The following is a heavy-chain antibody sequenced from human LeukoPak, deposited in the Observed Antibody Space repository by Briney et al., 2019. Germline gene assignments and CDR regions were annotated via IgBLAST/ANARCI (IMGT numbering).Heavy chain of an antibody. Sequence: GESLKISCKASGYSFTDYWIVWVRQMPGKGLEWMGAIYPGDSDTRYSPSLDGQVTISADKSVSTTYLQWSSLQASDTAMYYCARPNITSYYDSRGYDAFDVWGQGTMVTVSS. V-gene: IGHV5-51*01. CDR2: IYPGDSDT. CDR1: GYSFTDYW. D-gene: IGHD3-22*01. J-gene: IGHJ3*01. CDR3: ARPNITSYYDSRGYDAFDV.